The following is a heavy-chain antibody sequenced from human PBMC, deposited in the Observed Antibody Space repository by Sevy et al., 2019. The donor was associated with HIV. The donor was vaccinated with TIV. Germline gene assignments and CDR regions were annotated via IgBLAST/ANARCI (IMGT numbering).Heavy chain of an antibody. Sequence: GTVKVSCKASGYSFTSYDINWVRQATRQGLERTGWMNPNSGNTGYAQKFQGRVTMTRNSSIGTAYMELSSLRSEDTAVYYCARLELRRYYFEYWGQGTLVTVSS. V-gene: IGHV1-8*01. CDR3: ARLELRRYYFEY. CDR2: MNPNSGNT. CDR1: GYSFTSYD. D-gene: IGHD1-7*01. J-gene: IGHJ4*02.